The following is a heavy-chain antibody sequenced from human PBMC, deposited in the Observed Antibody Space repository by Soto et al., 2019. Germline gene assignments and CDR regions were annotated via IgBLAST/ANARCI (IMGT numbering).Heavy chain of an antibody. Sequence: PGGSLRLSCVASGLTLSRYWMSWVRQAPGKGLEWVANIKEDGGKTYYVDSVKGRFTISRDNAKNSLYLQMNSLRVEDTAVYYCSRDYYGPGPDWGQGTLVTVSS. CDR2: IKEDGGKT. CDR3: SRDYYGPGPD. V-gene: IGHV3-7*04. J-gene: IGHJ4*02. D-gene: IGHD3-22*01. CDR1: GLTLSRYW.